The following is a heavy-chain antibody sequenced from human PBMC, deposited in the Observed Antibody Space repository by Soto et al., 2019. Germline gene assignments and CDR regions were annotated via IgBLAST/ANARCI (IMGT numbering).Heavy chain of an antibody. CDR2: IYYSGST. J-gene: IGHJ4*02. Sequence: QVQLQESGPGLVKPSQTLSLTCTVSGGSISSGDYYWSWIRQPPGKGLEWIGYIYYSGSTYYNPSXKSRVTISVXTXXXQXXLKLSSVTAADTAVYYCARAGDYYDSSGYSTYFDYWGQGTLVTVSS. CDR3: ARAGDYYDSSGYSTYFDY. V-gene: IGHV4-30-4*01. CDR1: GGSISSGDYY. D-gene: IGHD3-22*01.